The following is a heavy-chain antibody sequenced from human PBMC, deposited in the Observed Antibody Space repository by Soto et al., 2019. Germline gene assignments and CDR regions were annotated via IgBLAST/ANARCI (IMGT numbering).Heavy chain of an antibody. CDR2: INHSGST. D-gene: IGHD2-15*01. CDR1: GGSFSGYY. Sequence: SETLSLTCAVYGGSFSGYYWSWILQPPGKRLESIGEINHSGSTNYTPCLKTRVTISVDTSKNQFSLKLSSVTAADTAVYYCARRRGISVDIVVVVAAAQRARHDYFDFWGQGTLVTVSS. V-gene: IGHV4-34*01. J-gene: IGHJ4*02. CDR3: ARRRGISVDIVVVVAAAQRARHDYFDF.